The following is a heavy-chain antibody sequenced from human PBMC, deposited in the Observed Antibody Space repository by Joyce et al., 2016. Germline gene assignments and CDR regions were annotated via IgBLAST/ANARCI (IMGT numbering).Heavy chain of an antibody. CDR3: GRGFGVFDY. CDR1: GFTFRSYA. D-gene: IGHD2-8*01. V-gene: IGHV3-23*01. Sequence: EVQLLESGGGLVQPGGSWRLSCAASGFTFRSYAMSWVRQAPGKGLEGVSGISGSDGITHYADAVKGRFTISRDNSKNTLYLQMNSLRADDTAVYYCGRGFGVFDYWGQGTLVTVSS. J-gene: IGHJ4*02. CDR2: ISGSDGIT.